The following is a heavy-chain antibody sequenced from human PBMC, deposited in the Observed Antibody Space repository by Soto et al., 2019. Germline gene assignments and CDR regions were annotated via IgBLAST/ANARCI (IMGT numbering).Heavy chain of an antibody. Sequence: QVQLVQSGAEAKKPGASMKVSCKASGHTFALYGMHWVRQAPGQSLEWMGWINAGNGITKYSQKFQGRVTITRDTSASTANMELSSLRSEDTAVYYCARDQGFCSSTSCALDAFDVWGQGTMVTVSS. D-gene: IGHD2-2*01. CDR3: ARDQGFCSSTSCALDAFDV. CDR1: GHTFALYG. V-gene: IGHV1-3*01. J-gene: IGHJ3*01. CDR2: INAGNGIT.